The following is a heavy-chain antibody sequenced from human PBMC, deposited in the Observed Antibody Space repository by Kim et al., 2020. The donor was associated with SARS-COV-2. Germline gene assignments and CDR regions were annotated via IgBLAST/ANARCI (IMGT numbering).Heavy chain of an antibody. D-gene: IGHD3-10*01. V-gene: IGHV3-30*07. CDR3: ARDYYGSGSYYNAIDY. J-gene: IGHJ4*02. Sequence: SVRGRFTSARHNSKNTLYLQMNSLRAEDTAVYYCARDYYGSGSYYNAIDYWGQGTLVTVSS.